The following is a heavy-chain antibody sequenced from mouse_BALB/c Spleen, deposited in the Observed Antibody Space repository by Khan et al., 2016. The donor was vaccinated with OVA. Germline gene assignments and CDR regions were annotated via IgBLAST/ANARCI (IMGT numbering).Heavy chain of an antibody. CDR2: INPSTGYS. V-gene: IGHV1-7*01. J-gene: IGHJ3*01. CDR1: GYTFTSYW. D-gene: IGHD1-1*01. CDR3: ANHGSTSAWFAY. Sequence: QVQLKQSGAELAKPGASVKMSCKASGYTFTSYWMHWVKQRPGQGLEWIGYINPSTGYSEYNQKFKDKATLTADKSSSTAYMQLSSLTSDDSAFYCGANHGSTSAWFAYWGQGTLVTVSA.